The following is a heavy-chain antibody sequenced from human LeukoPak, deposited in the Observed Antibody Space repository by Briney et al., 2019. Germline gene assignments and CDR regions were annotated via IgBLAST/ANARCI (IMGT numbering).Heavy chain of an antibody. CDR1: GGSISSHY. J-gene: IGHJ5*02. V-gene: IGHV4-59*11. Sequence: SETLSLTCTVTGGSISSHYWSWIRQPPGKGLEWIGYIYYSGSTNYNPSLKSRVTISVDTSKNQFSLKLGSVTAADTAVYYCARMRDLFDPWGQGTLVTVSS. CDR3: ARMRDLFDP. CDR2: IYYSGST.